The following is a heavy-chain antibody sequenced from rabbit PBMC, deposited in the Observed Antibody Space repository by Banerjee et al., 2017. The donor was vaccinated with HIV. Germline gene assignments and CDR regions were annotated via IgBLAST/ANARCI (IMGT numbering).Heavy chain of an antibody. D-gene: IGHD6-1*01. V-gene: IGHV1S45*01. CDR3: ARDDYGGDAGYDYGGFNL. CDR2: IYGGSSGST. CDR1: GFDFSNNYG. Sequence: QERLKETGGGLVQPGGSLELSCKASGFDFSNNYGLGGVGQAQGKGLELIACIYGGSSGSTYYASWAKGRFTISKTSSTTVTLQMTSLTDADTATYFCARDDYGGDAGYDYGGFNLWGPGTLVTVS. J-gene: IGHJ4*01.